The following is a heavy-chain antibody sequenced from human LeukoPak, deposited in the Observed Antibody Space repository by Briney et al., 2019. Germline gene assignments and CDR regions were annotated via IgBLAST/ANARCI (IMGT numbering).Heavy chain of an antibody. V-gene: IGHV4-59*12. J-gene: IGHJ5*02. Sequence: SETLSLTCTVSGGSISSYYWSWIRQPPGKGLEWIGYIYYSGSTNYNPSLKSRVTISVDTSKNQFSLKLSSVTATDTAVYYCARARRRFDPWGQGTLVTVSS. CDR1: GGSISSYY. CDR2: IYYSGST. CDR3: ARARRRFDP.